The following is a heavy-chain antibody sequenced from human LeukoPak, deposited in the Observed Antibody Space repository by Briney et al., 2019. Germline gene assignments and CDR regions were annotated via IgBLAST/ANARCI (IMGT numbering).Heavy chain of an antibody. Sequence: GGSLRLSCAASGFTVSSNYMSWVRQAPGKGLEWVSVIYSGGSTYYADSVKGRFTISRDNSKNTLYLQMNSLRAEDTAVYYCAKEDDFWGGPYYFDYWGQGTLVTVSS. CDR1: GFTVSSNY. V-gene: IGHV3-53*01. CDR3: AKEDDFWGGPYYFDY. CDR2: IYSGGST. J-gene: IGHJ4*02. D-gene: IGHD3-3*01.